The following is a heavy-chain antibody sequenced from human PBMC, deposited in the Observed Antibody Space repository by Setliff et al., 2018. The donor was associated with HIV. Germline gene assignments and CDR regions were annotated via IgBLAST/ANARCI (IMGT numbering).Heavy chain of an antibody. J-gene: IGHJ4*02. V-gene: IGHV1-46*01. CDR2: INPSVGST. D-gene: IGHD3-10*01. CDR3: AREYDVLLWIGSQYGRGNLDS. CDR1: GYILTSHY. Sequence: ASVKVSCKASGYILTSHYMHWVRQAPGQGLGWMGIINPSVGSTSYAQKFQGRVTMTRDTSTSTVYMELSSLRSEETAVYYCAREYDVLLWIGSQYGRGNLDSWGQGTPVTVSS.